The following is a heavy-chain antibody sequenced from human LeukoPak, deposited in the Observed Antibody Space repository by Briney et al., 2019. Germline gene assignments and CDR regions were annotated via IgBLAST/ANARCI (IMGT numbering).Heavy chain of an antibody. CDR1: GYTFTSYD. J-gene: IGHJ6*02. CDR3: ARVIQLWFQYYYYGMDV. CDR2: MNPNSGNT. Sequence: ASVKVSCKASGYTFTSYDINWVRQATGQGLEWMGWMNPNSGNTGYAQKFQGRVTMTRNTSISTAYMELSSLRSEDTAVYYCARVIQLWFQYYYYGMDVWGQGTLVTVSS. V-gene: IGHV1-8*01. D-gene: IGHD5-18*01.